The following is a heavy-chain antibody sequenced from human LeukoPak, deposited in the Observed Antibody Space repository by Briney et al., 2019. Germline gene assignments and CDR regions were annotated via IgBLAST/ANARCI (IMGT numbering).Heavy chain of an antibody. D-gene: IGHD1-26*01. J-gene: IGHJ6*03. CDR2: IYTSGST. CDR3: ARGDSGSYSDYYYYMDV. V-gene: IGHV4-61*02. CDR1: GGSISSGGYY. Sequence: PSETLSLTCTVSGGSISSGGYYWSWIRQPAGKGLEWIGRIYTSGSTDYNPSLKSRVTISVDTSKNQFSLKLSSVTAADTAVYYCARGDSGSYSDYYYYMDVWGKGTTVTVSS.